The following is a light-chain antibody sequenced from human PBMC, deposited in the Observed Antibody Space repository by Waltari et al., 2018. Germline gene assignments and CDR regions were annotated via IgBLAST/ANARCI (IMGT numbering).Light chain of an antibody. V-gene: IGLV1-44*01. Sequence: QSVLTQPPSAPGTPGQRVTISCSGGTSNIGTNHVQWYQHLPGTAPKLRIQSNDERPAGVPDRFSGSKSGTSASLAISGLQSEDEVDYFCATWDDSLGGPVFGGGTKLTVL. CDR2: SND. CDR1: TSNIGTNH. J-gene: IGLJ3*02. CDR3: ATWDDSLGGPV.